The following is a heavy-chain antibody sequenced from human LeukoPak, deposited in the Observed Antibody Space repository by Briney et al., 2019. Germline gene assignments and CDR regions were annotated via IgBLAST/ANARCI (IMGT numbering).Heavy chain of an antibody. CDR2: ISAYNGNT. V-gene: IGHV1-18*01. Sequence: GASVKVSCKASGYTFTSYGISWVRQAPGQGLEWMGWISAYNGNTNYAQKLQGRVTMTTDTSTSTAYMELRSLRSDDTAVYYCARDWSSHIVVVTAIDYWGQGTLVTVSS. CDR3: ARDWSSHIVVVTAIDY. D-gene: IGHD2-21*02. CDR1: GYTFTSYG. J-gene: IGHJ4*02.